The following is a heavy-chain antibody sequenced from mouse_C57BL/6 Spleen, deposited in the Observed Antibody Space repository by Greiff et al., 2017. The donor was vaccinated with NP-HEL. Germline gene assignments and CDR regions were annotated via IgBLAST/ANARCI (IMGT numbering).Heavy chain of an antibody. Sequence: VQLQQPGAELVKPGASVKLSCKASGYTFTSYWMHWVKQRPGHGLEWIGMIHPNSGSTNYNEKFKSKATLTVDKSSSTAYMQLSSLTSEDSAVYYCAREGNYYGSSYFAYWGQGTLVTVSA. V-gene: IGHV1-64*01. CDR1: GYTFTSYW. J-gene: IGHJ3*01. D-gene: IGHD1-1*01. CDR3: AREGNYYGSSYFAY. CDR2: IHPNSGST.